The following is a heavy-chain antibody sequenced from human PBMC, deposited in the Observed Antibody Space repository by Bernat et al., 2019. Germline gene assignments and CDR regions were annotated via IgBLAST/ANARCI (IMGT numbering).Heavy chain of an antibody. J-gene: IGHJ6*02. D-gene: IGHD5-18*01. CDR1: GYTFTSYG. CDR2: ISAYNGGT. CDR3: ARDLEIASPTSCCYDMDV. Sequence: QVQLVQSGAEVKKPGASVKVSCKASGYTFTSYGISWVRQAPGQGLEWMGWISAYNGGTNYAQKFQGWVTMTRDTSISTAYMELSRLRSDDTAVYYCARDLEIASPTSCCYDMDVWGQGTTVTGSS. V-gene: IGHV1-18*04.